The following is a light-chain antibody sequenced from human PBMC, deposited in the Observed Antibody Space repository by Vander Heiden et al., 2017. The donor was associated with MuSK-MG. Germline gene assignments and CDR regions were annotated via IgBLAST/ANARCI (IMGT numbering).Light chain of an antibody. CDR2: GKN. J-gene: IGLJ1*01. V-gene: IGLV3-19*01. Sequence: SSELTQDPAVSVALGQTVRITCQGDSLRSYYASWYQQKPGQAPVLVIYGKNNRPSGIPDRISGSSSGNTASLTITGVQAEDEADYYCNSRDSSGNHLYVFGTGTKVTVL. CDR1: SLRSYY. CDR3: NSRDSSGNHLYV.